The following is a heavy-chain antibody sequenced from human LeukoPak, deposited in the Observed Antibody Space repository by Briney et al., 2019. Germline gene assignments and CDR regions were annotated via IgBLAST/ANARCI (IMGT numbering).Heavy chain of an antibody. Sequence: GGSLRLSCAASGFTFSSYAMSWVRQAPGKGLEWVSAISGSGGSTYYADSVKGRFTISRDNSKNTLNLQMNSLRAEDTAVYYCAKDRGYSYGYFSPYFDYWGQGTLVTVSS. CDR1: GFTFSSYA. CDR3: AKDRGYSYGYFSPYFDY. CDR2: ISGSGGST. J-gene: IGHJ4*02. V-gene: IGHV3-23*01. D-gene: IGHD5-18*01.